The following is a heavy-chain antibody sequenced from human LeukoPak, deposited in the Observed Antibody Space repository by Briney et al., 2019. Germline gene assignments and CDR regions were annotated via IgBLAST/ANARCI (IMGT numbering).Heavy chain of an antibody. CDR1: GDSIRNYF. Sequence: PSETLSLTCTVSGDSIRNYFWSWIRQPPGKGLEWIGYIYYTGSTNYNPSLESRVTISLGTSKNQFSLKVRSVTAADAAVYYCARVSHYSSPFDYWGQGTLVTVSS. D-gene: IGHD4-11*01. CDR2: IYYTGST. J-gene: IGHJ4*02. V-gene: IGHV4-59*01. CDR3: ARVSHYSSPFDY.